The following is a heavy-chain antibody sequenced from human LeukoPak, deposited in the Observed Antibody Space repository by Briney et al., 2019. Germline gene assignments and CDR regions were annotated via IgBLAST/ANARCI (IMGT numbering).Heavy chain of an antibody. J-gene: IGHJ4*02. CDR3: ARDLAWNQVDY. CDR2: INTDETIT. V-gene: IGHV3-74*01. D-gene: IGHD3/OR15-3a*01. Sequence: LAGGSLRLSCAASGFTFSNHWMYWVRQAPGKGPMWISRINTDETITTYADSVKGRFTISRDNAKNTLYLQMNNLRAEDTAVYYCARDLAWNQVDYWGQGALVTVSS. CDR1: GFTFSNHW.